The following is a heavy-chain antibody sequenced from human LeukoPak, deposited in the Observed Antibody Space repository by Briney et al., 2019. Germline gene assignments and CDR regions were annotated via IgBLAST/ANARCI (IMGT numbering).Heavy chain of an antibody. CDR3: ARLGYCSSTSCYTRAYYYYMDV. D-gene: IGHD2-2*02. V-gene: IGHV4-30-2*01. CDR1: GASVSSIGYS. J-gene: IGHJ6*03. Sequence: SQTLSLTCGVSGASVSSIGYSWSWIRQPPGRGLEWIGYIYQSGSASYNPSLQSRVTISIDKSKNQFSLNLNSVTAADTAVYYCARLGYCSSTSCYTRAYYYYMDVWGKGTTVTVSS. CDR2: IYQSGSA.